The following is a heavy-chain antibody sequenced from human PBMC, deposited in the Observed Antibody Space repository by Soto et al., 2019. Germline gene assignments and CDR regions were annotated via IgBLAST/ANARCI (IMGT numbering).Heavy chain of an antibody. CDR2: ISSSGTTT. V-gene: IGHV3-11*01. D-gene: IGHD1-1*01. CDR1: GFSLRDYY. J-gene: IGHJ4*02. Sequence: QVQLVESGGGLVKPGGSLRLSCVVSGFSLRDYYMSWLRQAPGKGPEWVSYISSSGTTTYTVDSVKGRFTISRDNAKNSLFLQMESVRVEDSAMYYCARVVGRRFLDYWGQGTLVTVSS. CDR3: ARVVGRRFLDY.